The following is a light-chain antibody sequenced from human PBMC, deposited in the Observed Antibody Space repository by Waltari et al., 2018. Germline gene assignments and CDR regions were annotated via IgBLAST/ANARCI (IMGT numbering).Light chain of an antibody. CDR2: ENN. V-gene: IGLV1-51*01. CDR1: NSNIGTNY. Sequence: QSVLTQPPSVSAAPGQKVTISCSGRNSNIGTNYVSWYQQPPGTAPKVLIYENNKRPSGIPDRFSASKSGTSTTLDITGLQAGDEADYHCGTWDSSLSAHVFGTGTRVTVL. CDR3: GTWDSSLSAHV. J-gene: IGLJ1*01.